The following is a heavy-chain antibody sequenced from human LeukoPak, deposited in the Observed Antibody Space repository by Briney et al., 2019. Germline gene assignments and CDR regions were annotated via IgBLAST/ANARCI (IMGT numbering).Heavy chain of an antibody. D-gene: IGHD3-3*01. J-gene: IGHJ5*02. Sequence: GGSLRLSCAASGFTFSSYWMHWVRQAPGKGLVWVSRINSDGSSTSYADSVKGRFTISRDNAKNTLYLQMNSLRAEDTAVYYCARDFRVTIFGVVSSRFDPWGQGTLVTVSS. CDR2: INSDGSST. V-gene: IGHV3-74*01. CDR3: ARDFRVTIFGVVSSRFDP. CDR1: GFTFSSYW.